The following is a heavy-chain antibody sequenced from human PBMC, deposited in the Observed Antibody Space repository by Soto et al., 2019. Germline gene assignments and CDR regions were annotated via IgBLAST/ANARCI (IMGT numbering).Heavy chain of an antibody. CDR1: GYNFTNYW. CDR3: AGGGVRGVVTRTRDYYGMDV. D-gene: IGHD3-10*01. Sequence: EVQLVQSGAEVKKPGESLKISCKGSGYNFTNYWIGWVRQMPGKGLESMGIIYPGDSDTRYSPSFQGQVTISADKSISTAYLQWSSLKASDNAMYYCAGGGVRGVVTRTRDYYGMDVWGQGTAVTVSS. CDR2: IYPGDSDT. J-gene: IGHJ6*02. V-gene: IGHV5-51*01.